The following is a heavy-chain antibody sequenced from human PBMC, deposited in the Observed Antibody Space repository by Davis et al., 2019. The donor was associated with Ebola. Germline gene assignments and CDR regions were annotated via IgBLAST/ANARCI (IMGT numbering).Heavy chain of an antibody. Sequence: PGGSLTLSCPASGFTFSSYGMHWVRQAPGKGLEWVAVIWYDGSNKYYADSVKGRFTISRDNSKNTLYLQMNSLRAEDTAVYYCARDSDAGRIAVAGTGWYFGLWGRGTLVTVSS. V-gene: IGHV3-33*01. CDR1: GFTFSSYG. CDR2: IWYDGSNK. D-gene: IGHD6-19*01. J-gene: IGHJ2*01. CDR3: ARDSDAGRIAVAGTGWYFGL.